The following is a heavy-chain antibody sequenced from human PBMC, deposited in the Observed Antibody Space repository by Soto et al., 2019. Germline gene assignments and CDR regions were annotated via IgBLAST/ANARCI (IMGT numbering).Heavy chain of an antibody. CDR2: ISPYKGNT. D-gene: IGHD3-10*01. CDR3: VRDLDASVSYYTDY. J-gene: IGHJ4*02. CDR1: GYTFSSIG. Sequence: QVQLVQSGAEVKKPGASVKVSCKASGYTFSSIGINWVRQAPGQGLEWMGWISPYKGNTHYAQGLQGRVTMTKDTSTRTAYMELRSLRSDDTAVYYCVRDLDASVSYYTDYWGQGTLVTVSS. V-gene: IGHV1-18*01.